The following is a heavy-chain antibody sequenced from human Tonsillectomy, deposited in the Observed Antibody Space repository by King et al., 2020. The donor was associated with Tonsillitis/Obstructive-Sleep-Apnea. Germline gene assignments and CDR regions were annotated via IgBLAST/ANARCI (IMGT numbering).Heavy chain of an antibody. J-gene: IGHJ4*02. D-gene: IGHD2-15*01. Sequence: VQLQQWGAGLLKPSETLSLTCAVYGGSFSGYYWSWIRQPPGKGLEWIGEMNHSGSTNYNPSLNSRVTISVDTSKNQFSLKLRSVTAADTAVYYCARNIVVVVAATDPFDYWGQGTLVTVSS. CDR3: ARNIVVVVAATDPFDY. V-gene: IGHV4-34*01. CDR2: MNHSGST. CDR1: GGSFSGYY.